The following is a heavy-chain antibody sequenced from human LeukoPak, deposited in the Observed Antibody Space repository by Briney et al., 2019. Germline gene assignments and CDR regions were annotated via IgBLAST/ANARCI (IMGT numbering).Heavy chain of an antibody. D-gene: IGHD3-22*01. CDR2: IWHDGSNK. V-gene: IGHV3-33*01. Sequence: GGSLRLSCAASGFTFSSYGMHWVRQAPGKGLEWVAVIWHDGSNKYYADSVKGRFTISRDNSKSTLYLQMNSLRAEDTAVYYCARDRSYYDSSGYYYIRYYYYGMDVWGQGTTVTVSS. J-gene: IGHJ6*02. CDR3: ARDRSYYDSSGYYYIRYYYYGMDV. CDR1: GFTFSSYG.